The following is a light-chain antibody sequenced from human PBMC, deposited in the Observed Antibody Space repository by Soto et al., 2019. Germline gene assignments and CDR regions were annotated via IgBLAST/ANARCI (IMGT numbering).Light chain of an antibody. Sequence: DLQMTQSPSSVSASVGDRVIITWRASQGINDWLAWYQQKPGKAPILLIYAASRLHSGVPSRFSGSGSGTNFTLTISSLQPEDFATHYCQQASSFPLTFGGGTRVEI. V-gene: IGKV1D-12*01. CDR3: QQASSFPLT. CDR1: QGINDW. CDR2: AAS. J-gene: IGKJ4*01.